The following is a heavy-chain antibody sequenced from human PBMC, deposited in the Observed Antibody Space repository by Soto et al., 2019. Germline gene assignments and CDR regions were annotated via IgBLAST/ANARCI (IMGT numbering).Heavy chain of an antibody. J-gene: IGHJ6*02. CDR3: ARGKQLVPNYYYGMDV. CDR2: ISSEGTDK. Sequence: GGSLRLSCAASGFTFGNYAMHWVRQTPGKGLEWVALISSEGTDKYYADSVKGRFIISRDSSKHTLSLQMNSLRPDDTAVYFCARGKQLVPNYYYGMDVWGRGTSVTVSS. CDR1: GFTFGNYA. V-gene: IGHV3-30-3*01. D-gene: IGHD6-6*01.